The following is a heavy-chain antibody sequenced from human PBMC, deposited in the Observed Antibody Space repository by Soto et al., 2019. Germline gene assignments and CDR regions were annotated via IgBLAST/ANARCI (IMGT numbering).Heavy chain of an antibody. Sequence: PSETLSLTCAVSGYSISSGYYWGWIRQPPGKGLEWIGSIYHSGGTYYNPSLKSRVTISVDTSKNQFSLKLSSVTAADTAVYYCARMDYGDPGDYWGQGTLVTV. D-gene: IGHD4-17*01. J-gene: IGHJ4*02. CDR1: GYSISSGYY. CDR2: IYHSGGT. V-gene: IGHV4-38-2*01. CDR3: ARMDYGDPGDY.